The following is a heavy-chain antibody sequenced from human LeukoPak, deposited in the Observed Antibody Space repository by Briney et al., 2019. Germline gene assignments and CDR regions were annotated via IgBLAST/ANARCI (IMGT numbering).Heavy chain of an antibody. J-gene: IGHJ4*02. CDR1: RFTFGDYA. Sequence: PGGSLRLSCTGSRFTFGDYAMSWVRQAPGRGLDWVGFIRGKAYGGTTEYAASVKGRITISRDDSKSIAYLQMNSLKIEDTAVYYCTRSPYQLQRYADYWGQGTLVTVSP. CDR3: TRSPYQLQRYADY. D-gene: IGHD2-2*01. CDR2: IRGKAYGGTT. V-gene: IGHV3-49*04.